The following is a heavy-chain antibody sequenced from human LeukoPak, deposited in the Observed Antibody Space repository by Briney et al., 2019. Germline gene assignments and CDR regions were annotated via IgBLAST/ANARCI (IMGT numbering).Heavy chain of an antibody. CDR1: GFTFSSYA. J-gene: IGHJ3*02. CDR2: ISGSGGST. CDR3: ARIGVTGEYCSTTNCSIDAFDI. V-gene: IGHV3-23*01. D-gene: IGHD2-2*01. Sequence: GSLRLSCAASGFTFSSYAMTWVRQAPGKGLEWVSTISGSGGSTYYADSVKGRFTISRDNSKNTLFLQMNSLRAEDTALYYCARIGVTGEYCSTTNCSIDAFDIWGQGTMVTVSS.